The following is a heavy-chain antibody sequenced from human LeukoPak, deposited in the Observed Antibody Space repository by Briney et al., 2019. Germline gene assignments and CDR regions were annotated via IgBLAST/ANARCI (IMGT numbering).Heavy chain of an antibody. J-gene: IGHJ5*02. CDR3: ARRGAYCSSTSCYMRLGWFDP. Sequence: ASVKVSCKASGYTFTSYAMHWVRQAPGQRLEWMGWINAGNGNTKYSQKFQGRVTITRDTSASTAYMELSSLRSEDTAVYYYARRGAYCSSTSCYMRLGWFDPWGQGTLVTVSS. D-gene: IGHD2-2*02. CDR1: GYTFTSYA. V-gene: IGHV1-3*01. CDR2: INAGNGNT.